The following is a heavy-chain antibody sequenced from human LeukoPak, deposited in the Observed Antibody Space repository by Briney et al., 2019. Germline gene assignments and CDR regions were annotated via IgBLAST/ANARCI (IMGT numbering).Heavy chain of an antibody. V-gene: IGHV3-23*01. CDR1: GFTFSSYA. J-gene: IGHJ3*02. Sequence: GGSLRLSCAASGFTFSSYAMSWVRQAPGKGLEWVSAISGSGGSTYYADSVKGRFTIPRDNSKNTLYLQMNSLRAEDTAVYYCAKARYSPYDAFDIWGQGTMVTVSS. CDR2: ISGSGGST. CDR3: AKARYSPYDAFDI. D-gene: IGHD1-1*01.